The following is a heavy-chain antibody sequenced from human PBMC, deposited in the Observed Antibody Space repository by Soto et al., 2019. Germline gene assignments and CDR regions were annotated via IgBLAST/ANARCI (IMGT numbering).Heavy chain of an antibody. Sequence: QVQLVQSGAEVKKPGASVKVSGKASGYTFSNYDFHWVRQATGQGLECMGWMNPNRGNTGYAQKFQGRETMTRNPPICTAYMEPSSVRSEATAVYYCTRNPPTWGEFDYWGQGTLVPVSS. CDR3: TRNPPTWGEFDY. D-gene: IGHD3-16*01. CDR2: MNPNRGNT. CDR1: GYTFSNYD. J-gene: IGHJ4*02. V-gene: IGHV1-8*01.